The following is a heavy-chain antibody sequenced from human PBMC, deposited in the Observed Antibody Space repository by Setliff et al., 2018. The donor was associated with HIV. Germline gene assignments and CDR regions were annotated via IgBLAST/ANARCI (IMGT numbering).Heavy chain of an antibody. D-gene: IGHD2-21*01. CDR1: GYSISSGYY. Sequence: ASETLSLTCAVSGYSISSGYYWGWIRQPPGKGLEWIGSFYHSGRTYYNPSLKSRVTISVDTSKNQFSLRLSSVTAADTAVYYCSRSYCGGDCSLVVDTNWFDPWGQGTLVTVSS. CDR2: FYHSGRT. J-gene: IGHJ5*02. CDR3: SRSYCGGDCSLVVDTNWFDP. V-gene: IGHV4-38-2*01.